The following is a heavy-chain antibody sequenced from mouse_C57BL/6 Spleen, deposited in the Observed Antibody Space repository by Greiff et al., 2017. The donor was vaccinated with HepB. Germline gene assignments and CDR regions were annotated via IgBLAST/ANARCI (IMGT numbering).Heavy chain of an antibody. J-gene: IGHJ3*01. CDR3: AREAIYDGYRFAY. Sequence: EVQLQESGPELVKPGASVKISCKASGYSFTDYNMNWVKQSNGKSLEWIGVINPNYGTTSYNQKFKGNATLTVDQSSSTAYMQLNSLTSEDSAVYNCAREAIYDGYRFAYWGQGTLVTVSA. CDR1: GYSFTDYN. CDR2: INPNYGTT. V-gene: IGHV1-39*01. D-gene: IGHD2-3*01.